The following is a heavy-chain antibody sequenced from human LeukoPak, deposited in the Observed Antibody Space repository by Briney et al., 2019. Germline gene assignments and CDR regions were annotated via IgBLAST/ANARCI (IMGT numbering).Heavy chain of an antibody. CDR3: ARVRGEYYFDF. J-gene: IGHJ4*02. CDR2: IKQAGSEK. D-gene: IGHD3-16*01. Sequence: GGSLRLSCAASGFSFSGYWMTWVRQAPGKGLEWVAKIKQAGSEKYYVDSVKGRFTISRDNAKNSLYLQMNSLRAEDTAVYYCARVRGEYYFDFWGQGTPVTVSS. V-gene: IGHV3-7*05. CDR1: GFSFSGYW.